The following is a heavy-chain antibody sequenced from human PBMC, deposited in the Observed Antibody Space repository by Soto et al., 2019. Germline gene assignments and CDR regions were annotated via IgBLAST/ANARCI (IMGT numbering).Heavy chain of an antibody. J-gene: IGHJ4*02. CDR3: ARDLPNYDILTGYGPDY. V-gene: IGHV3-33*01. CDR1: GFTFSSYG. CDR2: IWYDGSNK. D-gene: IGHD3-9*01. Sequence: QVQLVESGGGVVQPGRSLRLSCAASGFTFSSYGMHWVRQAPGKGLEWVAVIWYDGSNKYYADSVKGRFTISRDNSKNTLYLQMNILRAEDTAVYYCARDLPNYDILTGYGPDYWGQGTLVTVSS.